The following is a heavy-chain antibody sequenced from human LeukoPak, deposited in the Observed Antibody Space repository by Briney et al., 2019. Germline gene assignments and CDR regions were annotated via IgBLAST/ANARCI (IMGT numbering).Heavy chain of an antibody. CDR2: ISYDGSNK. CDR1: GFTFSSYA. J-gene: IGHJ4*02. CDR3: ARGEYSGYGGSSDY. V-gene: IGHV3-30*04. D-gene: IGHD5-12*01. Sequence: GGSLRLSCAASGFTFSSYAMHWVRQAPGKGLEWVAVISYDGSNKYYADSVKGRFTIPRDNSKNTLYLQMNSLRAEDTAVYYCARGEYSGYGGSSDYWGQGTLVTVSS.